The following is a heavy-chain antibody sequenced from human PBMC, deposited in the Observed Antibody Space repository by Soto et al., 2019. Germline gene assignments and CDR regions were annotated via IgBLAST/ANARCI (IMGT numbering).Heavy chain of an antibody. CDR1: GFTVSSNY. D-gene: IGHD2-15*01. CDR2: IYSGGST. J-gene: IGHJ4*02. CDR3: ARAGVCSGGSCYHFDY. Sequence: EVQLVESGGGLVQPGGSLRLSCAASGFTVSSNYMSWVRQAPGKGLEWVSVIYSGGSTYYADSVKGRFTISRDNSKNTLYLHMNSLRAADTAVYYCARAGVCSGGSCYHFDYWGQGTLVTVSS. V-gene: IGHV3-66*01.